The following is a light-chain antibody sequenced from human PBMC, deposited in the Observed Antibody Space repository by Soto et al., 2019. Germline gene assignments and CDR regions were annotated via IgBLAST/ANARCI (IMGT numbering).Light chain of an antibody. V-gene: IGLV2-11*01. J-gene: IGLJ2*01. CDR2: DVT. CDR3: CSYAGSYTFV. CDR1: GSDVGGYSF. Sequence: QSALTQPRSVSGSPGQSVTISCTGTGSDVGGYSFVSWFQQHPGKAPKLIIYDVTKRPSGVPDRFSGSKSGNTASLTISGLQAEDEADYSCCSYAGSYTFVFGGGTKVTVL.